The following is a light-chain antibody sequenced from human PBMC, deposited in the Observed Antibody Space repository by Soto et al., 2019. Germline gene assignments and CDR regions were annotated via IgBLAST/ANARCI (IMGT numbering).Light chain of an antibody. CDR1: QSVSSSY. J-gene: IGKJ2*01. CDR3: QQYRNSLYT. CDR2: GAS. Sequence: EIVLTQSPGTLSLSPGERATLSCRASQSVSSSYLAWYQQKPGQAPRLLIYGASSRATGIPDRFSVSGSGTDFTLTISRLEPEDFAVYYCQQYRNSLYTFGQGPKLEIK. V-gene: IGKV3-20*01.